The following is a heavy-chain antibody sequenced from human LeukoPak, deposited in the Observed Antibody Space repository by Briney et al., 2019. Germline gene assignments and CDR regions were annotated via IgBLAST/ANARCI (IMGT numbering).Heavy chain of an antibody. CDR1: GFSLTTSGGC. J-gene: IGHJ6*02. CDR3: ARNIAREHYYGAYYYYGLDV. V-gene: IGHV2-70*17. D-gene: IGHD3-10*01. CDR2: IDWDDDK. Sequence: SGPALVKPTQTLTLTCTFSGFSLTTSGGCVSWIRQPPGKALEWLARIDWDDDKFYSASLKTRLTISKDTSKNQVVLTVTNVDPGDTATYYCARNIAREHYYGAYYYYGLDVWGQGTTVTVS.